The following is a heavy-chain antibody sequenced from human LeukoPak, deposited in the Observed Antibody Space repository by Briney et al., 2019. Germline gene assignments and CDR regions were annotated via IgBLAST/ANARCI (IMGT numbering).Heavy chain of an antibody. CDR1: GFTFSDNY. D-gene: IGHD5-24*01. V-gene: IGHV3-23*01. CDR3: AKDKYGYWAPDY. CDR2: ISGSGGST. J-gene: IGHJ4*02. Sequence: PGGSLRLSCAASGFTFSDNYMSWIRQAPGKGLEWVSGISGSGGSTYYADSVKGRFTISRDNSKNTLYLQMNSLRAEDTAVYYCAKDKYGYWAPDYWGQGTLVTVSS.